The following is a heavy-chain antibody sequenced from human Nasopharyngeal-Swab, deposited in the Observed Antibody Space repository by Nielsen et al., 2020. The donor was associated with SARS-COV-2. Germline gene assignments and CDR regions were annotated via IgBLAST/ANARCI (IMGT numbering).Heavy chain of an antibody. V-gene: IGHV3-7*01. J-gene: IGHJ3*02. D-gene: IGHD1-14*01. CDR1: GITFTSYW. CDR2: KKEDGSEK. CDR3: ARDPEYSALDI. Sequence: GESLKISCAASGITFTSYWMSWVRQAPGKGLEWVANKKEDGSEKKYVDSVKGRFTIARDNAKNSLYLQMNSLRAEDKAVYYCARDPEYSALDIWGQGTMVTVSS.